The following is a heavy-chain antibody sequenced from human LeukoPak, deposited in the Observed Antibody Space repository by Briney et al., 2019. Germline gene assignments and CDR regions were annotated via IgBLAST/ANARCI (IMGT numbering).Heavy chain of an antibody. CDR2: IKQDGSKK. CDR1: GFPFSSYW. D-gene: IGHD5-24*01. Sequence: GGSLRLSCVASGFPFSSYWMTWVRQASGKGLEWVANIKQDGSKKSYVDSVKGRFTISRDNAKNSLYLQMNSLKAEDTAIYYCTRVGYIDEGIDYWGQGTLVTVSS. V-gene: IGHV3-7*04. CDR3: TRVGYIDEGIDY. J-gene: IGHJ4*02.